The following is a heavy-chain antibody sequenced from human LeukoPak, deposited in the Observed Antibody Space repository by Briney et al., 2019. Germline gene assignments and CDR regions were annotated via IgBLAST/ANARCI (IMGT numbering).Heavy chain of an antibody. V-gene: IGHV3-23*01. J-gene: IGHJ4*02. CDR2: ISGSGGST. CDR3: AKSPIVTVRGVIFDY. Sequence: GGSLRLSCAASGFTLSSYAMSWVRQAPGKGLEWVSAISGSGGSTYYADSVKGRFTISRDNSKNTLYLQMNSLRAEDTAVYYCAKSPIVTVRGVIFDYWGQGTLVTVSS. CDR1: GFTLSSYA. D-gene: IGHD3-10*01.